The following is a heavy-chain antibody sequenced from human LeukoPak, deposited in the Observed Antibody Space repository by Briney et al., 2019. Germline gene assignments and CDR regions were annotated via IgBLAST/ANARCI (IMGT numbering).Heavy chain of an antibody. J-gene: IGHJ4*02. D-gene: IGHD4-17*01. Sequence: SGGSLRLPCAASGFTFSDYYMSWIRQAPGKGLEWVSYISSSGSTIYYADSVKGRFTISRDNAKNTLYLQMNTLRAEDTAVYCCARGGAATVKYYGDSYWGQGTLVTVSS. CDR3: ARGGAATVKYYGDSY. V-gene: IGHV3-11*04. CDR1: GFTFSDYY. CDR2: ISSSGSTI.